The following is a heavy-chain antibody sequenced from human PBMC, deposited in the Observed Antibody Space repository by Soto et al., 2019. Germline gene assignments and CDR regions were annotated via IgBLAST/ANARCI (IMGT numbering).Heavy chain of an antibody. CDR3: ARARGSSTKRASSNWFDP. CDR1: GGSISSSSYY. V-gene: IGHV4-39*01. Sequence: QLQLQESGPGLVKPSETLSLTCTVSGGSISSSSYYWGWIRQPPGKGLEWIGRIYYSGSTYYNPSLKSRVTISVDTSKNQFSLKLSSVTAADTAVYYCARARGSSTKRASSNWFDPWGQGTLVTVSS. D-gene: IGHD2-2*01. CDR2: IYYSGST. J-gene: IGHJ5*02.